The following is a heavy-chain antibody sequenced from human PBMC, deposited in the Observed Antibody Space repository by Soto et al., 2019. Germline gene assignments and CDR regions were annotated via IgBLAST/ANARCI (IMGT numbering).Heavy chain of an antibody. J-gene: IGHJ4*02. CDR2: IFWDDDK. V-gene: IGHV2-5*02. CDR1: GFSLSTRGVG. D-gene: IGHD5-12*01. CDR3: AHRPRAYAYYVDY. Sequence: QITLKESGPPLVKPTQTLTLTCTFSGFSLSTRGVGVAWIRQPPGKALEWLALIFWDDDKWYSPSLKSRLPITEYTSKNQVVLTMTNIDTVDKATDHCAHRPRAYAYYVDYWGQGTLVTVSS.